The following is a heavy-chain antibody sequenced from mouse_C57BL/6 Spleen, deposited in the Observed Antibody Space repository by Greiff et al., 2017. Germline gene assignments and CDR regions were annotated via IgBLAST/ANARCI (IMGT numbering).Heavy chain of an antibody. CDR1: GFNIKDDY. CDR3: TRGYSNLRLGYFDY. J-gene: IGHJ2*01. Sequence: EVKLVESGAELVRPGASVKLSCTASGFNIKDDYMHWVKQRPEQGLEWIGWIDPENGDTEYASKFQGKATITADTSSNTAYLQLSSLTSEDTAVYYCTRGYSNLRLGYFDYWGQGTTLTVSS. V-gene: IGHV14-4*01. CDR2: IDPENGDT. D-gene: IGHD2-5*01.